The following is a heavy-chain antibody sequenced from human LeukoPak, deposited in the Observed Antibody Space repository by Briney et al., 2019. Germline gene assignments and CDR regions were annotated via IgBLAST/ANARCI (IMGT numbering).Heavy chain of an antibody. Sequence: SCKASGGTFSSYAMSWVRQAPGKGLEWVSAISGSGGSTYYADSVKGRFTISRDNSKNTLYLQMNSLRAEDTALYYCARAPYSSGWYDCWGQGTLVTVSS. CDR1: GGTFSSYA. V-gene: IGHV3-23*01. CDR3: ARAPYSSGWYDC. CDR2: ISGSGGST. D-gene: IGHD6-19*01. J-gene: IGHJ5*01.